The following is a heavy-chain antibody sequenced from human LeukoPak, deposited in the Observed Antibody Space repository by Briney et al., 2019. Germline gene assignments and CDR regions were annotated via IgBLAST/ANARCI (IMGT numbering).Heavy chain of an antibody. CDR2: IYYSGST. V-gene: IGHV4-30-4*01. CDR1: GGSITSGDYY. CDR3: SRGLRGRSGYYFDS. Sequence: SQTLSLTCTVSGGSITSGDYYCNWIRQPPGKGLEWIGYIYYSGSTYYNPSLKSRVTISLDTSKTQFSLRLSSVTAADTAVYYCSRGLRGRSGYYFDSWGQGTLVTVSS. J-gene: IGHJ4*02.